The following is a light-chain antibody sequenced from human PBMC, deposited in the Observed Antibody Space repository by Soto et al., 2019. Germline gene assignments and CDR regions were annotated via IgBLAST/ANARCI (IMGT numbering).Light chain of an antibody. J-gene: IGKJ1*01. V-gene: IGKV1-39*01. Sequence: DIQMTQSPSSLSASVGDRVSITCRASQSISSYFYWYQQKPGKAPKLLVYAASSLQSGVPSRFSGSASGTDFTLTISSLHPEDFATYYCQQSYTTPPTFGQGTKVEI. CDR3: QQSYTTPPT. CDR1: QSISSY. CDR2: AAS.